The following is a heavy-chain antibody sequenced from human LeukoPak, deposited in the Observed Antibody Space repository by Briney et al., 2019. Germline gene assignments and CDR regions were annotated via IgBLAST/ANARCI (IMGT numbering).Heavy chain of an antibody. Sequence: GGPLRLSCAASGFTFSSYEINWVRQAPGKGLEGGSYISSSGSTIYYADSVKGRFTISRGNAKNSLYLQMHSLRAEDTAVYYCARDSSSWSLTFDYWGQGTLVTVSS. CDR2: ISSSGSTI. CDR1: GFTFSSYE. J-gene: IGHJ4*02. CDR3: ARDSSSWSLTFDY. V-gene: IGHV3-48*03. D-gene: IGHD6-13*01.